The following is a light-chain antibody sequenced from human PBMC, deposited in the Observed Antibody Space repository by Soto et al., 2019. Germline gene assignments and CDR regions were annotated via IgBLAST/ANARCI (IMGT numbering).Light chain of an antibody. CDR1: QSVSSSY. Sequence: EIVLTQSPGTLSLSPGERATLSCRACQSVSSSYLAWYQQKPGQAPRLLIYGASSRATGIPDRFSGSGSGTDFTLTISRLEPEDFAVYYCQQYGSSPALTFGGGTKVDI. CDR2: GAS. CDR3: QQYGSSPALT. J-gene: IGKJ4*01. V-gene: IGKV3-20*01.